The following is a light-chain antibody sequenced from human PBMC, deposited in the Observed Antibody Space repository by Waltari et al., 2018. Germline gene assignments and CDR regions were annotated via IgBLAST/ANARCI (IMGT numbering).Light chain of an antibody. CDR2: LNSDGSH. CDR3: QTWGTGIHVV. Sequence: QPEKGPRFLMKLNSDGSHTKGDEIPDRVSGSSSGPERYLTISSLQSEDEADYYCQTWGTGIHVVFGGGTKLTVL. J-gene: IGLJ2*01. V-gene: IGLV4-69*01.